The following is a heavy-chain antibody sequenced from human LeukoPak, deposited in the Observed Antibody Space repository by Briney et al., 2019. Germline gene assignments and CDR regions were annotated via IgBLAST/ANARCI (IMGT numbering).Heavy chain of an antibody. CDR3: ARGDIYWDY. CDR2: IHTNSGGT. J-gene: IGHJ4*02. D-gene: IGHD2-15*01. CDR1: GYTFTAYY. Sequence: GASVKVSCKASGYTFTAYYVHWVRQAPGQGLEWMGWIHTNSGGTKYAQNFQGRVTMTRDTSISTAYMELSSLRSDDTAVYYCARGDIYWDYWGQGTQVTASS. V-gene: IGHV1-2*02.